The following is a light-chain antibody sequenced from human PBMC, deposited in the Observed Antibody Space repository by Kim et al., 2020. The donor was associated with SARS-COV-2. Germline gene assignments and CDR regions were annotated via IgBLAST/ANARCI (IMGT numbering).Light chain of an antibody. CDR1: QRVNRNY. V-gene: IGKV3-20*01. CDR3: QQYDTSSYT. CDR2: GAS. Sequence: LPPGERPPLHCRASQRVNRNYLAWYQQKPGQAPRLLIYGASSRATAIPDRFSGSGSGTDFTLTINRLEPEDFAVYYCQQYDTSSYTFGQGTKLEI. J-gene: IGKJ2*01.